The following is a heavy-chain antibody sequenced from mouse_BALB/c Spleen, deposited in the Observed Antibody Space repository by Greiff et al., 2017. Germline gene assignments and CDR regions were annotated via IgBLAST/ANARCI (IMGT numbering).Heavy chain of an antibody. CDR3: TARYYGSSLDY. Sequence: EVKLMESGGGLVQPGGSMKLSCVASGFTFSSYWMSWVRQSPEKGLEWVAEIRLKSDNYATHYAESVKGKFTISRDDSKSRLYLQMNSLRAEDTGIYYCTARYYGSSLDYWGQGTTLTVSS. V-gene: IGHV6-3*01. J-gene: IGHJ2*01. D-gene: IGHD1-1*01. CDR2: IRLKSDNYAT. CDR1: GFTFSSYW.